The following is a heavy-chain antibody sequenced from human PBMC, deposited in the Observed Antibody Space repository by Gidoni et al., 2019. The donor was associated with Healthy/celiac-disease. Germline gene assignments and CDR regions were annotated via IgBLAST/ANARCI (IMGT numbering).Heavy chain of an antibody. D-gene: IGHD3-22*01. V-gene: IGHV3-33*01. CDR2: IWYDGSNK. J-gene: IGHJ4*02. Sequence: QVQLVESGGGVVQPGRSLSLSCAAAGFTFSSYGMHWVRQAPGKGLEWVAVIWYDGSNKYYADSVKGRFTISRDNSKNTLYLQMNSLRAEDTAVYYCASLGGYYYDSSGDYYNDYWGQGTLVTVSS. CDR3: ASLGGYYYDSSGDYYNDY. CDR1: GFTFSSYG.